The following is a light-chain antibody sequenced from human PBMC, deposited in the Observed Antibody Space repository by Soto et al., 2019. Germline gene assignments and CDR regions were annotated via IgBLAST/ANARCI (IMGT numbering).Light chain of an antibody. CDR2: SNN. CDR3: AAWDDSLNSVV. V-gene: IGLV1-44*01. Sequence: QSVLTQPPSASGTPGQRVTISCSGSNSNIGSNTVNWYQQLPGTAPRLLIFSNNQRPSGVPDRFSGSTSGTSASLAISGLQSEDEADYYCAAWDDSLNSVVFGGGTKVTVL. CDR1: NSNIGSNT. J-gene: IGLJ2*01.